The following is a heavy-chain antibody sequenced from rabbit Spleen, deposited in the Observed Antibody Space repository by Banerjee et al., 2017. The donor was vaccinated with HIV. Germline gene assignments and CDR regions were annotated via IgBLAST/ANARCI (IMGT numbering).Heavy chain of an antibody. CDR1: GFDLSGAYM. D-gene: IGHD5-1*01. CDR2: IDSGGST. V-gene: IGHV1S39*01. J-gene: IGHJ3*01. CDR3: ARDLVGVIGWNFYL. Sequence: QEQLVESGGGLVQPGGSLTLSCKASGFDLSGAYMTWVRQAPRKGLEWIGDIDSGGSTYYATWVNGRFTISRTSSTTVTLRMTSLTAADRAAYFCARDLVGVIGWNFYLWGQGTLVTVS.